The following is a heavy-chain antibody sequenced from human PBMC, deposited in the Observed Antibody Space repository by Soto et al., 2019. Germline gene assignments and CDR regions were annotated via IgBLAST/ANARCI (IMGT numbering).Heavy chain of an antibody. J-gene: IGHJ6*02. V-gene: IGHV1-2*04. CDR3: ARDMKPVWFGQPYGMDV. CDR2: INPNSGGT. Sequence: ASVKVSCKASGYTFTSYYMHWVRQAPGQGLEWMGWINPNSGGTNYAQKFQGWVTMTRDTSISTAYMELSRLRSDDTAVYYCARDMKPVWFGQPYGMDVWGQGTTVTVSS. D-gene: IGHD3-10*01. CDR1: GYTFTSYY.